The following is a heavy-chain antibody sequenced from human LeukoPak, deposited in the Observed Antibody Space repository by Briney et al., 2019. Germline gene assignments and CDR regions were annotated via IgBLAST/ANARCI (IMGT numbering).Heavy chain of an antibody. D-gene: IGHD2-2*01. CDR3: ARELVVPAAIHFFQH. CDR2: ISSSSSTI. Sequence: PGGSLRLSCAASGFTFSSYSMNWVRQAPGKGLEWVSYISSSSSTIYYADSVKGRFTISRDNAKNSLYLQMNSLRAEDTAVYYCARELVVPAAIHFFQHWGQGTLVTVSS. CDR1: GFTFSSYS. J-gene: IGHJ1*01. V-gene: IGHV3-48*01.